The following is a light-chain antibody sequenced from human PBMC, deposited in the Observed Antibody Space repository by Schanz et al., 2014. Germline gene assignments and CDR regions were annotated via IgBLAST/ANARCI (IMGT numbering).Light chain of an antibody. Sequence: NFMLTQPHSVSESPGKTVTISCTRSSGSIASNYVQWYQQRPGSSPTTVIYEDNQRPSGVPDRFSGSIDSSSNSASLTISGLKTEDEAEYYCQSYDSRILGVFGGGTKVTVL. CDR2: EDN. J-gene: IGLJ3*02. CDR1: SGSIASNY. V-gene: IGLV6-57*01. CDR3: QSYDSRILGV.